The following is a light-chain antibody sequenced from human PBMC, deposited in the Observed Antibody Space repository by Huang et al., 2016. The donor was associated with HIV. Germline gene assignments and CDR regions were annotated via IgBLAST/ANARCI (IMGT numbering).Light chain of an antibody. CDR1: QSVTS. Sequence: EIVMTQSPATLSVSPGERATLSCRASQSVTSLAWYQQKPGQAPRLLIYAASTRATGIPARFSGSGSGTEFTLTITSLQPEDFAVYYCQQYNNWPSITFGQGTRLEIK. J-gene: IGKJ5*01. CDR2: AAS. CDR3: QQYNNWPSIT. V-gene: IGKV3-15*01.